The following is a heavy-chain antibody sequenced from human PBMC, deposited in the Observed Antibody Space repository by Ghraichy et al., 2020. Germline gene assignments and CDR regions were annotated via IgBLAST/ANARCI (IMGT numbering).Heavy chain of an antibody. V-gene: IGHV3-43*02. CDR2: ISGDGDNT. J-gene: IGHJ5*02. CDR1: GFTFDDYA. CDR3: AKDRRGTGTTLA. Sequence: LSLTCAASGFTFDDYAMHWVRQVPGKGLEWVSVISGDGDNTYYTDSVKGRFIISRDNSNNSLYLQMSSLRTEDTALYYCAKDRRGTGTTLAWGQGTLVTVSS. D-gene: IGHD1-7*01.